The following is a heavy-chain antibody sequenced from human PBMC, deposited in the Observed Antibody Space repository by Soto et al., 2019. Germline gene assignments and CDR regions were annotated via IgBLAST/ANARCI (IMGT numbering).Heavy chain of an antibody. J-gene: IGHJ4*02. Sequence: SETLSLTCTVSGGSISSSSYYWGWIRQPPGKGLEWIGSIYYSGSTYYNPSLKSRVTISVDTSKNQFSLKLSSVTAADTAVYYCARHLPPSIAARPWGLQGGYDYPYYFDYWGQGTLVTVSS. CDR1: GGSISSSSYY. D-gene: IGHD6-6*01. CDR2: IYYSGST. V-gene: IGHV4-39*01. CDR3: ARHLPPSIAARPWGLQGGYDYPYYFDY.